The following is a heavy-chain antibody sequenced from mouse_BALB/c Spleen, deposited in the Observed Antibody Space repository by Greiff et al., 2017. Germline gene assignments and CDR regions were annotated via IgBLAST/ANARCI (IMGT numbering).Heavy chain of an antibody. V-gene: IGHV1-82*01. CDR1: GYAFSSSW. CDR2: IYPGDGDT. CDR3: ARRGYGSRDYFDY. Sequence: VQLQQSGPELVKPGASVKISCKASGYAFSSSWMNWVKQRPGQGLEWIGRIYPGDGDTNYNGKFKGKATLTADKSSSTAYMQLSSLTSVDSAVYFCARRGYGSRDYFDYWGQGTTLTVSA. D-gene: IGHD1-1*01. J-gene: IGHJ2*01.